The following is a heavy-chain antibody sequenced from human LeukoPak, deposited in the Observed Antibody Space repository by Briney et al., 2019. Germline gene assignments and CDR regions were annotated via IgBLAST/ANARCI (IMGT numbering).Heavy chain of an antibody. J-gene: IGHJ5*02. CDR2: INHSGST. Sequence: SETLSLTCAVYGGSFSGYYWSWIRQPPGKGLEWIGEINHSGSTNYNPSLKSRVTISVDTSKNQFSLKLCSVTAADTAVYYCARGQDSSGWFDPWGQGTLVTVSS. V-gene: IGHV4-34*01. CDR1: GGSFSGYY. D-gene: IGHD6-19*01. CDR3: ARGQDSSGWFDP.